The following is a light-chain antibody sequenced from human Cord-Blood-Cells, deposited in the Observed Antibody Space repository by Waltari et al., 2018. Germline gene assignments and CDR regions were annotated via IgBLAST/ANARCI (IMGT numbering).Light chain of an antibody. CDR2: EVS. CDR1: SSDVGSYNL. V-gene: IGLV2-23*02. CDR3: CSYAGSSTCV. Sequence: QSALTQPASVSGSPGQSITISCTGTSSDVGSYNLVSWYQQHPGKAPKLMIYEVSKRPSGVSNRVSGSKSGNTASLTISGLQAEDEADYYCCSYAGSSTCVFGGGTKLTVL. J-gene: IGLJ3*02.